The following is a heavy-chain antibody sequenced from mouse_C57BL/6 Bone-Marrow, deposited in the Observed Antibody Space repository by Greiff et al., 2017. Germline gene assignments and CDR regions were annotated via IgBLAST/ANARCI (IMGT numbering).Heavy chain of an antibody. D-gene: IGHD1-1*01. Sequence: EVKLEESGGGLVKPGGSLKLSCAASGFTFSSYAMSWVRQTPEKRLEWVATISDGGSYTYYPDNVKGRFTISRDNAKNNLYLQMRHLKSEDTAMYYCARDVHYYGSSPWFAYWGQGTLVTVSA. CDR1: GFTFSSYA. J-gene: IGHJ3*01. CDR2: ISDGGSYT. CDR3: ARDVHYYGSSPWFAY. V-gene: IGHV5-4*01.